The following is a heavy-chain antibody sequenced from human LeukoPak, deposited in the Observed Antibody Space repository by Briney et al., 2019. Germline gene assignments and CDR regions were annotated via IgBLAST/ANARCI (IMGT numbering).Heavy chain of an antibody. D-gene: IGHD3-10*01. V-gene: IGHV1-18*01. J-gene: IGHJ4*02. CDR3: ARDPPLWDGSGSYYKPPLKDY. Sequence: GASVKVSCKASGYTFTSYGISWVRQAPGQGLEWMGWISAYNGNTNYAQKLQGRVTMTTDTSTSTAYMELRSLRSDDTAVYYCARDPPLWDGSGSYYKPPLKDYWGQGTLVTVSS. CDR1: GYTFTSYG. CDR2: ISAYNGNT.